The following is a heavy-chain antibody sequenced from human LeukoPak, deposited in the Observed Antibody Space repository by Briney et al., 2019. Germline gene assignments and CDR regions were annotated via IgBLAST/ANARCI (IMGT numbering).Heavy chain of an antibody. CDR3: ARDYDFWSGCIDY. CDR1: GFTFSSYA. Sequence: QPGGSLRLSCAASGFTFSSYAMHWVRQAPGKGLEWVAVISYDGSNKYYADSVKGRFTISRDNSKNTLYLQMNSLRAEDTAVYYCARDYDFWSGCIDYWGQGTLVTVSS. V-gene: IGHV3-30-3*01. D-gene: IGHD3-3*01. CDR2: ISYDGSNK. J-gene: IGHJ4*02.